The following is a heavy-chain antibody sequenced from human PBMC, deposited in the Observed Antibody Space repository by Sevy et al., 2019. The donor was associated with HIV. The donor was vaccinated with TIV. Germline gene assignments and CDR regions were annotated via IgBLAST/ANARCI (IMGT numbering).Heavy chain of an antibody. Sequence: GGSLRLSCAGSGFTFRSYGIHWVRQSPGKGLEWVAFISFDGRNTYSADSVKGRFTVSRDNSNNAVYLQMNNLKTEDTAMYYCAKDILGDNSPWFFFDYWGQGTQVTVSS. CDR1: GFTFRSYG. CDR2: ISFDGRNT. J-gene: IGHJ4*02. CDR3: AKDILGDNSPWFFFDY. D-gene: IGHD3-9*01. V-gene: IGHV3-30*18.